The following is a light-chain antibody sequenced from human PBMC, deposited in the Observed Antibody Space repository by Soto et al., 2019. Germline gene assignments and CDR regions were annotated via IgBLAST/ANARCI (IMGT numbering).Light chain of an antibody. J-gene: IGKJ5*01. Sequence: EIMMTQSPATLSVSPGERATLSCRASQSVSNNLAWYQQKPGQAPRLLIYYATTRATGIPARFSGSGSGTEYSLTISSLQPEDFALYYCQQYNDWPPITYGQGTRLAIK. CDR3: QQYNDWPPIT. CDR1: QSVSNN. CDR2: YAT. V-gene: IGKV3-15*01.